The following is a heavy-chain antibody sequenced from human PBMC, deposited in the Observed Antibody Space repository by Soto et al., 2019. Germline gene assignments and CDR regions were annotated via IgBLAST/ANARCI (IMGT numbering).Heavy chain of an antibody. Sequence: GGSLRLSCAASGFTFSSYSMNWVRQAPGKGLEWVSYISSSSSTIYYADSVKGRFTISRDNAKNSLYLQMNSLRDEDTAVYYCARVRWLGYCSGGSCYSKYDAFDIWGKGTMVTVSS. CDR3: ARVRWLGYCSGGSCYSKYDAFDI. D-gene: IGHD2-15*01. V-gene: IGHV3-48*02. J-gene: IGHJ3*02. CDR1: GFTFSSYS. CDR2: ISSSSSTI.